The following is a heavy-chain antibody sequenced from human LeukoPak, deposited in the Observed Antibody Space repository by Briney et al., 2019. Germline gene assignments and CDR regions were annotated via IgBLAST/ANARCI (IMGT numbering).Heavy chain of an antibody. Sequence: GGSLRLSCAASGFTFSSYAMHWVRQAPGKGLEWVAVISYDGSNKYYADSVKGRFTISRDNSKNTLYLQMNSLRAEDTAVYYCARDTAAAGDYYMDVWGKGTTVTVSS. D-gene: IGHD6-13*01. V-gene: IGHV3-30-3*01. CDR2: ISYDGSNK. CDR3: ARDTAAAGDYYMDV. CDR1: GFTFSSYA. J-gene: IGHJ6*03.